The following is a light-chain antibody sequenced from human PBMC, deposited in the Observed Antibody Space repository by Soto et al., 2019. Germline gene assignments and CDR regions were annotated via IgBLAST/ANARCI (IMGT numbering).Light chain of an antibody. J-gene: IGKJ5*01. CDR3: QQFYSAPVT. Sequence: DIQMSQSPSSLAASVGDTVTITCRASQTIKNSLSWYQQKPGRAPNLLLYSATSLESGVPSRFRGSKSGTDFTLTITGLQHQDFETYFCQQFYSAPVTFGQGTRLDIX. V-gene: IGKV1-39*01. CDR1: QTIKNS. CDR2: SAT.